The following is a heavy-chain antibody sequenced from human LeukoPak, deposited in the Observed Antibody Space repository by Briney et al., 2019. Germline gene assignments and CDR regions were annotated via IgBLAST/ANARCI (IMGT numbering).Heavy chain of an antibody. CDR2: INPSVGST. CDR1: GYTFTSHY. CDR3: AREAGDRGYFDY. D-gene: IGHD7-27*01. V-gene: IGHV1-46*01. J-gene: IGHJ4*02. Sequence: ASVKVSCMASGYTFTSHYMHWVRQAPGQGLEWMGIINPSVGSTSYAQKFQGRVTMTRDMSTSTVYMELSSLRSEDTAVYYCAREAGDRGYFDYWGQGTLVTVSS.